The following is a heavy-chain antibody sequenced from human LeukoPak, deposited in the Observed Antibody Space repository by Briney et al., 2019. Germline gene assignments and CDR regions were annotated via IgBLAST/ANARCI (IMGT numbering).Heavy chain of an antibody. CDR2: ISAYNGNT. J-gene: IGHJ5*02. D-gene: IGHD5-12*01. V-gene: IGHV1-18*01. Sequence: ASVKVSCKASGYTFTSYGISWVRQAPGQGLEWMGWISAYNGNTNYAQKLQGRVTMTTDTSTSTAYMELRSPRSDDTAVYYCARDGDSGYDFSWFDPWGQGTLVTVSS. CDR3: ARDGDSGYDFSWFDP. CDR1: GYTFTSYG.